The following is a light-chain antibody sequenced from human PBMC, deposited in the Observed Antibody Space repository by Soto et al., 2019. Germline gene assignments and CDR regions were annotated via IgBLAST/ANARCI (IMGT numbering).Light chain of an antibody. CDR1: QSISSW. J-gene: IGKJ1*01. V-gene: IGKV1-5*01. CDR2: DAS. Sequence: DIQMTQSPSTLSASVGDRVTITCRASQSISSWLAWYQQKPGKAPKLLIYDASSLESGVPSRFSGSGSGTEIPHTISSLQPDDFATYYCQQYNSYWTFGQGTKVEIK. CDR3: QQYNSYWT.